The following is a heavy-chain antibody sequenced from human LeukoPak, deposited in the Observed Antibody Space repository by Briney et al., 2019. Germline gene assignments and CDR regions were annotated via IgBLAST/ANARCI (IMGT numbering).Heavy chain of an antibody. Sequence: ASVKVSCKASGGTLSSYAISWVRQAPGQGLEWMGGFDPEDGETIYAQKFQGRVTMTEDTSTDAAYMELSSLRSEDTAVYYCATWGSGYYRYYFDYWGQGTLVTVSS. D-gene: IGHD3-22*01. CDR2: FDPEDGET. V-gene: IGHV1-24*01. CDR3: ATWGSGYYRYYFDY. CDR1: GGTLSSYA. J-gene: IGHJ4*02.